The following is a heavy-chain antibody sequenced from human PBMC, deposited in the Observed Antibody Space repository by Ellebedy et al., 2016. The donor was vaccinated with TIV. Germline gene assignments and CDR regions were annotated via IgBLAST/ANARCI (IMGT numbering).Heavy chain of an antibody. Sequence: AASVKVSCKASGGTFSSYAISWVRQAPGQGLEWMGGIIPIFGTANYAQKFQGRVTITADESTSTAYMELSSLRSEDTAVYYCAADSGEGEYQLLSWPYGMDVWGQGTTVTVSS. CDR3: AADSGEGEYQLLSWPYGMDV. D-gene: IGHD2-2*01. J-gene: IGHJ6*02. CDR1: GGTFSSYA. V-gene: IGHV1-69*13. CDR2: IIPIFGTA.